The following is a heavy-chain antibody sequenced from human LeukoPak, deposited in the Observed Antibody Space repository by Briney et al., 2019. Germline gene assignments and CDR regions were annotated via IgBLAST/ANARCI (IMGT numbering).Heavy chain of an antibody. CDR1: GGSISSSSYY. Sequence: SETLSLTCTVPGGSISSSSYYWGWIRQPPGKGLEWIGSIYYSGSTYYNPSLKSRVTISVDTSKNQFSLKLSSVTAADTAVYYCARLGYSYGRFDYWGQGTLVTVSS. J-gene: IGHJ4*02. V-gene: IGHV4-39*01. D-gene: IGHD5-18*01. CDR3: ARLGYSYGRFDY. CDR2: IYYSGST.